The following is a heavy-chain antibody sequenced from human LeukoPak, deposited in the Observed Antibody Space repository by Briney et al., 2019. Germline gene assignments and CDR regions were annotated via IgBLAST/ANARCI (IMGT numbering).Heavy chain of an antibody. CDR1: GYTFTSYD. Sequence: ASVKVSCKASGYTFTSYDFNWVRQAPGQGLEWMGIINPSGGSTSYAQKFQGRVTMTRDTSTSTVYMELSSLRSEDTAVYYCARDLLWFGELSGFDYWGQGTLVTVSS. V-gene: IGHV1-46*01. CDR3: ARDLLWFGELSGFDY. J-gene: IGHJ4*02. CDR2: INPSGGST. D-gene: IGHD3-10*01.